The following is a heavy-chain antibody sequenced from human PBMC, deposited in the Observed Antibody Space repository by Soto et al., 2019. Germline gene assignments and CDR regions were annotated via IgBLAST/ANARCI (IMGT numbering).Heavy chain of an antibody. J-gene: IGHJ6*03. Sequence: EVQLVESGGGLVKPGGSLRLSCAASGFTFSSYSMNWVRQAPGKGLEWVSSISSSSSYIYYADSVKGRFTISRDNTKNSLYLQMNSLRAEDTAVYYCARDSGYEFWGNNPYYMDVWGKGTTVTVSS. CDR2: ISSSSSYI. CDR1: GFTFSSYS. V-gene: IGHV3-21*01. CDR3: ARDSGYEFWGNNPYYMDV. D-gene: IGHD3-3*01.